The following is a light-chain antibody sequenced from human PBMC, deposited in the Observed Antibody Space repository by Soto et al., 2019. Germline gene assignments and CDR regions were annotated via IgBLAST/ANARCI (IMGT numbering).Light chain of an antibody. CDR2: KAS. CDR1: QSISSW. V-gene: IGKV1-5*03. J-gene: IGKJ1*01. Sequence: DVQVTQSASTLSASVGDRVTITCLASQSISSWLAWYQQKPGKAPKLLIYKASSLESGVPSRFSGSGSGTDFTLTISSLQPEDFATYFCQQKYRLPRTFGQGTKVDIK. CDR3: QQKYRLPRT.